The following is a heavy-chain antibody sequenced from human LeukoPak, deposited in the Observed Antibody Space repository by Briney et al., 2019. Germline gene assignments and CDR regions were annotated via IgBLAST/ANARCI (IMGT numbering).Heavy chain of an antibody. CDR3: ARSVEGYCSGGSCYSYYYYMDV. CDR1: GYTFTGYY. Sequence: ASVKVSCKASGYTFTGYYMHWVRQAPGQGLEWMGWINPNSGGTNYAQKFQGRVTMTRDTSISTAYMELSRLRSDDTAVYYCARSVEGYCSGGSCYSYYYYMDVWGKGTTVTVSS. D-gene: IGHD2-15*01. CDR2: INPNSGGT. J-gene: IGHJ6*03. V-gene: IGHV1-2*02.